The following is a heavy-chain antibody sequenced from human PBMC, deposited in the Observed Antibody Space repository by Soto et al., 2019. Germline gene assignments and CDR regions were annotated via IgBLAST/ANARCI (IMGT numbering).Heavy chain of an antibody. CDR3: ARDSGYSSVDSVNQYFDY. V-gene: IGHV3-7*01. Sequence: GGSLRLSCVASGFTFSVYWMSWVRQAPGEGLEWVARIKFDGIGIQYADSVKGRFSISRDNAGNSVYLQMNSLRAEDTAVYYCARDSGYSSVDSVNQYFDYWGRGALVTVSS. J-gene: IGHJ4*02. D-gene: IGHD5-12*01. CDR1: GFTFSVYW. CDR2: IKFDGIGI.